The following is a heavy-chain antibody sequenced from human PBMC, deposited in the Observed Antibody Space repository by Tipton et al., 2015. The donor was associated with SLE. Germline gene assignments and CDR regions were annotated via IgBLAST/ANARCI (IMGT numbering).Heavy chain of an antibody. CDR1: GFTVRTMY. CDR3: ARCRGGHYGMDV. V-gene: IGHV3-66*01. Sequence: SLRLSCAASGFTVRTMYMNWVRQAPGKGLEWVSLIYSDGSTDYADSVKGRFTISRDNFKNTLYLQINSLRGEDTAVYYCARCRGGHYGMDVWGQGTTVAV. J-gene: IGHJ6*02. D-gene: IGHD3-10*01. CDR2: IYSDGST.